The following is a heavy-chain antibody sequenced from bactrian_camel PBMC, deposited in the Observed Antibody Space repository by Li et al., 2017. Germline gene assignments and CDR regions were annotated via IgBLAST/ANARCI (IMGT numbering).Heavy chain of an antibody. CDR3: TTAGASF. CDR2: FWGGGGST. J-gene: IGHJ4*01. CDR1: GLTFSAYD. V-gene: IGHV3S40*01. Sequence: VQLVESGGGLVQPGGSLRLSCAASGLTFSAYDMNWVRQAPGKGLEWVATFWGGGGSTNYADSVKGRFTISRDNAQSTQYLQMNRLKAEDTAVYYCTTAGASFWGRGTQVTVS.